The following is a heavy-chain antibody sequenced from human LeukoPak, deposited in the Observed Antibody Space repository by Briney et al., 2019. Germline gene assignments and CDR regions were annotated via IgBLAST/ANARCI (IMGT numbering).Heavy chain of an antibody. J-gene: IGHJ6*03. CDR2: IKQDGSEK. Sequence: GSLRLSCVGSGFTFSRKSMNWVRHSPGKGLEWVANIKQDGSEKYYVDSVKGRFTISRDNAKNSLYLQMNSLRAEDTAVYYCARARDVTPHIVVVPAAINYYYYMDVWGKGATVTVSS. CDR1: GFTFSRKS. D-gene: IGHD2-2*01. CDR3: ARARDVTPHIVVVPAAINYYYYMDV. V-gene: IGHV3-7*01.